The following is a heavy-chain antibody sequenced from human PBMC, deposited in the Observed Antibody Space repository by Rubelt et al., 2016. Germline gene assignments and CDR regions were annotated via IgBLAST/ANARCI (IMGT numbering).Heavy chain of an antibody. Sequence: SSYAMHWVRQAPGKGLDWVAVVSYDGSNKFYADSVKGRFTISRDTSKNTLYLQMNSLRAEDTAVYYCARGRDSGWYYYYDLDVWGQGTTVTVSS. CDR2: VSYDGSNK. D-gene: IGHD6-19*01. J-gene: IGHJ6*02. CDR1: SSYA. V-gene: IGHV3-30*04. CDR3: ARGRDSGWYYYYDLDV.